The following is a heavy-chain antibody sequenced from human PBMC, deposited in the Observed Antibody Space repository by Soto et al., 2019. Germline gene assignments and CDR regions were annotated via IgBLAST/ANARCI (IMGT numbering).Heavy chain of an antibody. CDR1: GGTFSSYA. Sequence: QVQLVQSGAEVKKPGSSVKVSCKASGGTFSSYAISWVRQAPGQGLEWMGGIIPIFGTANYAQKFQGRVTITADESTSTANMELSSLSSEDTAVYYCARDRSGYCSGGSCYSDYYYGMDVWGQGTTVTVSS. CDR2: IIPIFGTA. D-gene: IGHD2-15*01. V-gene: IGHV1-69*01. CDR3: ARDRSGYCSGGSCYSDYYYGMDV. J-gene: IGHJ6*02.